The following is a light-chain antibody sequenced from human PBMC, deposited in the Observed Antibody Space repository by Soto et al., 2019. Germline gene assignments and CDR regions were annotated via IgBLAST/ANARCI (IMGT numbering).Light chain of an antibody. V-gene: IGKV3-20*01. CDR3: QQYNSYPIT. CDR1: QTVSSTY. CDR2: GAS. J-gene: IGKJ5*01. Sequence: EIVLTQSPGTLSLSPGARATLSCRASQTVSSTYLAWYQQKPGQSPRLLIYGASTRATGIPARFSGSGSGTEFTLTISSLQPDDFATYYCQQYNSYPITFGQGTRLEIK.